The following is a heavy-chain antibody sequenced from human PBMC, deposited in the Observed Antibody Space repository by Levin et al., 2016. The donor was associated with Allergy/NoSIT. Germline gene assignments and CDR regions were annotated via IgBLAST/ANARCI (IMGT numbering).Heavy chain of an antibody. J-gene: IGHJ4*02. V-gene: IGHV1-2*02. CDR3: ALGMVSATNTFDS. D-gene: IGHD2-15*01. Sequence: PSVKVSCKAFGYTFSHYDINWVRQATGQGLEWMGWINPDSGGANPAEKFEDRVAMTRDTSISTAYLELKRLTSDDTAVYYCALGMVSATNTFDSWGQGTLVTVSS. CDR2: INPDSGGA. CDR1: GYTFSHYD.